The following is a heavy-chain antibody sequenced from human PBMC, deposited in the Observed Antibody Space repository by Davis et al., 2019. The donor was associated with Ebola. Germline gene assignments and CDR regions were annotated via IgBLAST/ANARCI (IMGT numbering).Heavy chain of an antibody. J-gene: IGHJ4*02. V-gene: IGHV3-30*03. Sequence: GGSLRLSCAASGFTFSSYGMHWVRQAPGKGLEWVAVISYDGSNKYYADSVKGRFTITRDNSKNTLYPQMNSLRAEDTAVYYCARDRRGYSYGFFDYWGQGTLVTVSS. CDR1: GFTFSSYG. CDR3: ARDRRGYSYGFFDY. D-gene: IGHD5-18*01. CDR2: ISYDGSNK.